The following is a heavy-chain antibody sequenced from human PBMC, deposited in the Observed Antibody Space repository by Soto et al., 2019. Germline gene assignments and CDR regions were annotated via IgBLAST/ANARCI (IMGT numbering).Heavy chain of an antibody. Sequence: SETLSLTCTVSGGSISSYYWSWIRQPPGKGLEWIGYIYYSGSTNYNPSLKSRVTISVDTSKNQFSLKLSSVTAADTAVYYCARGGETAMVYYYYGMDCWGQGTTVTVYS. CDR1: GGSISSYY. CDR3: ARGGETAMVYYYYGMDC. CDR2: IYYSGST. D-gene: IGHD5-18*01. V-gene: IGHV4-59*01. J-gene: IGHJ6*02.